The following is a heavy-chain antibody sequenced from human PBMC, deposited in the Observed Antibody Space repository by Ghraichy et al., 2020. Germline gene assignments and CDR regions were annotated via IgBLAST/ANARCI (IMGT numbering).Heavy chain of an antibody. V-gene: IGHV3-21*01. CDR3: ARLRGPTVSPGYYSCYVMAV. CDR1: GFRFGSYS. Sequence: GGSLRLSCAASGFRFGSYSVNWVRQAPGKGLEWVSSIRSDSSYINYAGSVKGRFTISRDNAKNSVYLQMNSLRAEDTAVYYCARLRGPTVSPGYYSCYVMAVGSHGSTSTVSS. CDR2: IRSDSSYI. D-gene: IGHD4-17*01. J-gene: IGHJ6*02.